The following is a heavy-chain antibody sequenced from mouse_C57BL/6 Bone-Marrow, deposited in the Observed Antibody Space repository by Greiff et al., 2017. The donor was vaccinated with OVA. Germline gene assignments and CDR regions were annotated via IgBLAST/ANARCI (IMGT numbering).Heavy chain of an antibody. CDR1: GYTFTSYG. CDR3: ARNGYQFAY. CDR2: IYPRSGNT. D-gene: IGHD2-2*01. V-gene: IGHV1-81*01. J-gene: IGHJ3*01. Sequence: QVQLQQSGAELARPGASVKLSCKASGYTFTSYGISWVKQRIGQGLEWIGEIYPRSGNTYYNEKFKGKATLTADKSSSTAYMELRSLTSEDSAVYFCARNGYQFAYWGQGTLVTVSA.